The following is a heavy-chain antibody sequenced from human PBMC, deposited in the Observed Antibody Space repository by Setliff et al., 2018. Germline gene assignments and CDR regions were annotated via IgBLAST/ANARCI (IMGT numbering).Heavy chain of an antibody. D-gene: IGHD3-3*01. J-gene: IGHJ5*02. CDR2: INPNSGGT. CDR3: ARGRRGNYDFWSGYSNWFDP. Sequence: GASVKVSCKASGYTFTGYYMHWVRQAPGQGLEWMGWINPNSGGTNYAQKFQGRVTMTRDTSISTAYMELSSLRSEDTAVYYCARGRRGNYDFWSGYSNWFDPWGQGTLVTVSS. CDR1: GYTFTGYY. V-gene: IGHV1-2*02.